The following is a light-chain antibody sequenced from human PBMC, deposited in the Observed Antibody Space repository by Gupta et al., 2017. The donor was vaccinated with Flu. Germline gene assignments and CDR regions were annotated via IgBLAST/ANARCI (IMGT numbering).Light chain of an antibody. CDR2: KGS. Sequence: VTLGKPASISCSASQGRVYSDGNTYLNWFQQRPGQSPRRLIYKGSYRESGVPDRFSGSGSGTNFTLKISRVEAEDVGIYSCRQWSHWPRAFGQGTTVEIK. CDR1: QGRVYSDGNTY. CDR3: RQWSHWPRA. J-gene: IGKJ1*01. V-gene: IGKV2-30*01.